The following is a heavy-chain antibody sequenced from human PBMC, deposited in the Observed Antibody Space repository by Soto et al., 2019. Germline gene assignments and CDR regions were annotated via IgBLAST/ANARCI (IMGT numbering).Heavy chain of an antibody. Sequence: EVQLLESGGGLVQPGGSLRLSCAASGFSFSTYAMSWVRQAPGKGLEWVSSISGSGAGTTYYADSVNGRFTISRDNAKNTGYLQMNSLRAEDTALYYCARASYCTTTTCLEDVWGQGTTVSVSS. CDR1: GFSFSTYA. J-gene: IGHJ6*02. CDR3: ARASYCTTTTCLEDV. CDR2: ISGSGAGTT. D-gene: IGHD2-8*01. V-gene: IGHV3-23*01.